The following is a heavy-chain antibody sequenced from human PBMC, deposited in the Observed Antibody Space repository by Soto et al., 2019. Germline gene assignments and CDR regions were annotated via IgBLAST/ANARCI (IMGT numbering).Heavy chain of an antibody. CDR1: GFTFSSFW. CDR3: ARQRLGGSPNWFDP. D-gene: IGHD2-15*01. J-gene: IGHJ5*02. CDR2: INSDGSST. Sequence: EVQLLESGGGLVQPGGSLRLSCAASGFTFSSFWMHWVRQAPGKGLVWVSRINSDGSSTTYEDSVKGRFTISRDNAKNTLYLQMNSLRAEDTAVYYCARQRLGGSPNWFDPWGQGTLVIVSS. V-gene: IGHV3-74*01.